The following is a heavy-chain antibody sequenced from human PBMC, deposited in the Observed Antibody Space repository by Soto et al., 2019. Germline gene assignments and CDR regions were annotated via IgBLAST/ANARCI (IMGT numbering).Heavy chain of an antibody. D-gene: IGHD3-22*01. CDR2: IIPIFGTA. J-gene: IGHJ6*02. V-gene: IGHV1-69*01. CDR1: GGTFSSYA. CDR3: ARSPHYYDSSGQKNTNYYYGLDL. Sequence: VKVSCKASGGTFSSYAISWVRQAPGQGLEWMGGIIPIFGTANYAQKFQGRVTITADESTSTAYMELSSLRSEDTAVYYCARSPHYYDSSGQKNTNYYYGLDLWGQGTTVTVSS.